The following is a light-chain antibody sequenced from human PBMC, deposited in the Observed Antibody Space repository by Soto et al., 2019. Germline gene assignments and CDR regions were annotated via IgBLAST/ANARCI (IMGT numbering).Light chain of an antibody. CDR1: QSVSSN. CDR2: GAS. V-gene: IGKV3-15*01. CDR3: QQYNNWPGT. Sequence: EIVMTQSPATLSVSPGERATLSCRASQSVSSNLAWYQQKPGQAPRLLICGASTRATGIPARFSGSGSGTEFTLTISSLQSEDFAVYYCQQYNNWPGTFGQGTKVDIK. J-gene: IGKJ1*01.